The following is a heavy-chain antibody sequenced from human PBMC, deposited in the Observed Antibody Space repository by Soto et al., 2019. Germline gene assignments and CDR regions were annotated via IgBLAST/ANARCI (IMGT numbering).Heavy chain of an antibody. Sequence: XXTLSLTCTVSGGSIISSSYYWGWIRQPTGKGLEWIXRIYYXGSTNHNPSRXXRVTISVXPSKNQFSLKLSSVTAADKAVYYCARVWGGAFDIWGKGTMVTVSS. V-gene: IGHV4-39*07. CDR3: ARVWGGAFDI. D-gene: IGHD3-10*01. J-gene: IGHJ3*02. CDR1: GGSIISSSYY. CDR2: IYYXGST.